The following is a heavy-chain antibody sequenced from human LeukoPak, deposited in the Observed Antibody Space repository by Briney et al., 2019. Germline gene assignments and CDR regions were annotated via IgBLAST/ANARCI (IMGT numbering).Heavy chain of an antibody. CDR2: INPDTGGT. CDR3: ARDAYVEMATIVDY. D-gene: IGHD5-24*01. V-gene: IGHV1-2*02. Sequence: ASVRVSCKASGSFTGEYVHWVRQAPGQGLKWLGWINPDTGGTNFAQKFQGRVTMAGDTSISTAYMELSRLTSDDTAVYYCARDAYVEMATIVDYWGQGTLVTVSS. J-gene: IGHJ4*02. CDR1: GSFTGEY.